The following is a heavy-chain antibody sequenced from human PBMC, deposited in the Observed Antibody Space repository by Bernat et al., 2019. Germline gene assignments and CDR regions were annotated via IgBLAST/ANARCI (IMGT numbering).Heavy chain of an antibody. CDR3: ARSSGGSLQHFDY. V-gene: IGHV3-20*04. J-gene: IGHJ4*02. Sequence: EVQLAESGGGLVQPGGSLKLSCAASGLTFSDSTMQWVRQAPGKGLEWVSGINWNGGSTGYADSVKGRFTISRDNAKNSLYLQMSSLRAEDTALYYCARSSGGSLQHFDYWGQGTLVTVSS. D-gene: IGHD2-15*01. CDR2: INWNGGST. CDR1: GLTFSDST.